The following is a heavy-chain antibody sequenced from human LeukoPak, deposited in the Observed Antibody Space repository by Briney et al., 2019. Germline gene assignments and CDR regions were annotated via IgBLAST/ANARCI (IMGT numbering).Heavy chain of an antibody. CDR3: ARDTTMVRGVIRRARFDY. CDR2: INPNSGGT. CDR1: GYTFTGYY. Sequence: ASVKVSCKASGYTFTGYYMHWVRQARGQGLEWMGRINPNSGGTNYAQKFQGRVTMTRDTSISTAYMELSRLRSDDTAVYYCARDTTMVRGVIRRARFDYWGQGTLVTVSS. V-gene: IGHV1-2*06. D-gene: IGHD3-10*01. J-gene: IGHJ4*02.